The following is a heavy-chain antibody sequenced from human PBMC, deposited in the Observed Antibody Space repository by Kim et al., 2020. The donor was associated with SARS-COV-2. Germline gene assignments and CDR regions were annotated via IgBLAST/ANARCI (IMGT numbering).Heavy chain of an antibody. CDR2: IWYDGSNK. Sequence: GGSLRLSCAASGFTFSSYGMHWVRQAPGKGLEWVAVIWYDGSNKYYADSVKGRFTISRDNSKNTLYLQMNSLRAEDTAVYYCARGRQQLIFDYWGQGTLVTVSS. CDR1: GFTFSSYG. V-gene: IGHV3-33*01. D-gene: IGHD6-13*01. CDR3: ARGRQQLIFDY. J-gene: IGHJ4*02.